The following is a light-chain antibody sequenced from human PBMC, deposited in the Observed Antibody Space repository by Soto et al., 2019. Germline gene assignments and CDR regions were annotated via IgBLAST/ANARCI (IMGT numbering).Light chain of an antibody. J-gene: IGLJ2*01. V-gene: IGLV1-44*01. CDR2: SNN. CDR3: SSYAGTNVI. Sequence: QSVLTQPPSASGTPGQRVTISCSGSSSNIGSNTVNWYQQLPGTAPKLLIYSNNQRPSGVPDRFSGSKSGTSASLAISGLQSEDEADYYCSSYAGTNVIFGGGTQLTVL. CDR1: SSNIGSNT.